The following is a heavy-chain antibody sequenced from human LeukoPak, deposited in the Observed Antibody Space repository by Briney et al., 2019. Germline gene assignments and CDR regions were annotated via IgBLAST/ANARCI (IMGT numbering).Heavy chain of an antibody. V-gene: IGHV4-59*01. CDR1: GGSISSYY. CDR2: IYYSGST. J-gene: IGHJ4*02. CDR3: ARTPIAVAGSYFDY. Sequence: SETLSLTCTVSGGSISSYYWSWIRQPPGKGLEWIGYIYYSGSTNYNPSLKSRVTISVDTSKNQFSLKLSSVTAADTAVYYCARTPIAVAGSYFDYWGQGTLVTVSS. D-gene: IGHD6-19*01.